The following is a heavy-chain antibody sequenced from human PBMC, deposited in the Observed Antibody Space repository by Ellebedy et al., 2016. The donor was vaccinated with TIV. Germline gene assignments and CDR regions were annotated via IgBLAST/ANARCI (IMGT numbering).Heavy chain of an antibody. J-gene: IGHJ4*02. Sequence: AASVQVSCKASGYTFTGYYMHWVRQAPGQGLEWMGWINPNSGGTNYAQKFQGRVTMTRDTSTSTAYMELSRLRSADTAVYYCAREKGGKYYFDYWGQGTLVTVSS. CDR3: AREKGGKYYFDY. V-gene: IGHV1-2*02. CDR2: INPNSGGT. CDR1: GYTFTGYY.